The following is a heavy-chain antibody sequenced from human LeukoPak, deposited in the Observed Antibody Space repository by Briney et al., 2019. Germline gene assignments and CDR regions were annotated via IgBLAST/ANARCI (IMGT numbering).Heavy chain of an antibody. D-gene: IGHD3-10*01. V-gene: IGHV4-59*01. CDR2: IYYSGST. CDR3: ARRRFGELSWVAFDI. Sequence: SETLSLTCTVSGGSISSYSWSWIRQPPGKGLGWIGDIYYSGSTNYNPSLKSRVTISVDTSKNQFSLKLSSVTAADTAVYYCARRRFGELSWVAFDIWGQGTMDTVSS. J-gene: IGHJ3*02. CDR1: GGSISSYS.